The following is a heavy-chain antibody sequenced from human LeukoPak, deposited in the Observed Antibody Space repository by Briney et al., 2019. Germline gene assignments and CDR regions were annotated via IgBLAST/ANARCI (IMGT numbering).Heavy chain of an antibody. CDR2: IRSKPNSYAT. Sequence: PGGSLRLSCAASGFTFSDSAFHWVRQASGKGLEWVGRIRSKPNSYATAYTASVKGRFTISRDDSKNTAYLEMNSLNTEDTAMYYCTRHHIGETPFDYWGQGTLVTVSS. D-gene: IGHD2-21*01. CDR1: GFTFSDSA. CDR3: TRHHIGETPFDY. J-gene: IGHJ4*02. V-gene: IGHV3-73*01.